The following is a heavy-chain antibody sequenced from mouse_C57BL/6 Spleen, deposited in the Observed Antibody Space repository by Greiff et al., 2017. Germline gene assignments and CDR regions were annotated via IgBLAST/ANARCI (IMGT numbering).Heavy chain of an antibody. CDR1: GYSFTDYN. CDR2: LNPNYGTT. J-gene: IGHJ2*01. V-gene: IGHV1-39*01. Sequence: EVQLQQSGPELVKPGASVKISCKASGYSFTDYNMNWVKQSNGKSLEWIGGLNPNYGTTSYNQKFKGKATLTVDQSSSTVYLQLNSLSSEDSAVYYCASRLCCRSDYWGQGTTLTVSS. CDR3: ASRLCCRSDY.